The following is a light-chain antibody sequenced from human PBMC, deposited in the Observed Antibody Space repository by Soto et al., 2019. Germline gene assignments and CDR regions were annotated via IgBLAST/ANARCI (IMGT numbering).Light chain of an antibody. CDR2: KAS. CDR3: QQYNNYWS. J-gene: IGKJ1*01. Sequence: DIQMTQSPSTLSASVGDRVTITCRASQSISYWLAWYQQKPGKAPNLLIYKASSLESGVPSRFSGSRSWTEFTLTISSLQPDDFATYYCQQYNNYWSFGQGTKVEIK. CDR1: QSISYW. V-gene: IGKV1-5*03.